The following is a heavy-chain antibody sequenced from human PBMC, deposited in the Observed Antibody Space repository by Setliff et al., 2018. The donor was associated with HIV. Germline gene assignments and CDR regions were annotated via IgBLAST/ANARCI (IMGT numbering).Heavy chain of an antibody. V-gene: IGHV1-2*02. J-gene: IGHJ4*02. D-gene: IGHD3-3*01. Sequence: ASVKVSCKAYGYTFTAYYMHWVRQAPGQGLEWMGWISPNSGGTNYAQKFRGRVTMTRDTSINTAHMYLSSLRSDDTAIYFCARGTDFWSGSSNFDYWGQGTQVTVSS. CDR3: ARGTDFWSGSSNFDY. CDR2: ISPNSGGT. CDR1: GYTFTAYY.